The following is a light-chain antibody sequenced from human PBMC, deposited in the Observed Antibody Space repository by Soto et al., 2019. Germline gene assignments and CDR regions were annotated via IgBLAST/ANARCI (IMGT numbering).Light chain of an antibody. Sequence: EVVMTQSPATLSVSPGERATLSCRASQSVSNSLAWYQQKPGQVPRLLIYGASTRAAGIPARFSGSGSGTEFTLTTSSLQSEDFGVYYCQQYDNWPPWTFGQGTKVEIK. CDR3: QQYDNWPPWT. CDR1: QSVSNS. V-gene: IGKV3-15*01. CDR2: GAS. J-gene: IGKJ1*01.